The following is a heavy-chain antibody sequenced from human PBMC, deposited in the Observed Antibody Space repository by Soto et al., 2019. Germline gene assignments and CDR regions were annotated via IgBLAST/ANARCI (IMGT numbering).Heavy chain of an antibody. D-gene: IGHD5-18*01. CDR2: INPNGGIT. CDR1: GYTFTHYY. Sequence: QVQLVQSGAEVKKPGASVRVSCKASGYTFTHYYMHWVRQAPGQGLEWMGIINPNGGITTYAQKFRAGFSMTRDTSTSTVYLELSSLRSEDSAVYYCATSVNSAMAFDYWGQGTLVTVSS. J-gene: IGHJ4*02. CDR3: ATSVNSAMAFDY. V-gene: IGHV1-46*01.